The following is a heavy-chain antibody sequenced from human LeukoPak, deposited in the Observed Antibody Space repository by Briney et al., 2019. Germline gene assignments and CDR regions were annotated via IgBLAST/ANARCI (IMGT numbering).Heavy chain of an antibody. J-gene: IGHJ6*02. CDR2: INHSGST. V-gene: IGHV4-34*01. D-gene: IGHD4-17*01. Sequence: PSETLSLTCAVYGGSFSGYYWSWIRQPPGKGLEWIGEINHSGSTNYNPSLKSRVTISVDTSKNQFSLKLSSVTAADTAVYYCARARGKPPVTTFYYGMDVWGQGTTVTVSS. CDR1: GGSFSGYY. CDR3: ARARGKPPVTTFYYGMDV.